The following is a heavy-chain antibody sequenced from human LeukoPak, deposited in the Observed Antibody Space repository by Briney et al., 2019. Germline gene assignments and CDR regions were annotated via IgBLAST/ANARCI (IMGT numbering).Heavy chain of an antibody. D-gene: IGHD4-17*01. CDR2: ITRSSTYI. V-gene: IGHV3-21*01. CDR1: VFIFSTLV. CDR3: ARDGNGSGDSPDY. Sequence: GGSLTLSCAASVFIFSTLVMKGVRQARGKGVVCVSSITRSSTYIYYADSVKGRFTISRDDSKNTLYLQLNSLRAEDTAVYYCARDGNGSGDSPDYWGQETLVTVSS. J-gene: IGHJ4*02.